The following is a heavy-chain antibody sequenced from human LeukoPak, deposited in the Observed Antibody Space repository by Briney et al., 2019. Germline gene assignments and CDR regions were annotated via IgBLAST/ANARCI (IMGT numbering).Heavy chain of an antibody. D-gene: IGHD3-10*01. CDR1: GDPISSGSYD. CDR2: IYTSGST. V-gene: IGHV4-61*02. J-gene: IGHJ5*02. Sequence: TLSLTCTVSGDPISSGSYDWNWIRQPAGKGLEWIGRIYTSGSTNYNPSRKSRVTISVDTSKDQFSLKLSSVTAADTAVYYCARASFGIDQWSCFDLWGQGTLVTASS. CDR3: ARASFGIDQWSCFDL.